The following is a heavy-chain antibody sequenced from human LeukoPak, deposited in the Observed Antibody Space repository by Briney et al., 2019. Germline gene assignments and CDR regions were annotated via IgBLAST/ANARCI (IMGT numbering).Heavy chain of an antibody. CDR1: GFTFSSYE. D-gene: IGHD3-10*01. V-gene: IGHV3-48*03. Sequence: PGGSLRLSCAASGFTFSSYEMNWVRQAPGKGLEWVSYISSSGSTIYYADSVKGRFTISRDNAKNSLYLQMNGLRAEDTAVYYFASDHDGSGSYYPLTYYYYMDVWGKGTTVTISS. CDR3: ASDHDGSGSYYPLTYYYYMDV. CDR2: ISSSGSTI. J-gene: IGHJ6*03.